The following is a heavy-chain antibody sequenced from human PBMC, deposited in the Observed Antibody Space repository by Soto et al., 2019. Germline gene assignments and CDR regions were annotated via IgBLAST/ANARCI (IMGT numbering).Heavy chain of an antibody. CDR3: ARTDTGTGMNICL. Sequence: SETLSLTCSVSGGSISGSYWSWIRQSPGKGLEWLGYVYYTGSTNYSPSLRSRVSISVDTSKNEFSLRLSSVTAADTAVYFCARTDTGTGMNICLWGPGTQVTLPS. CDR2: VYYTGST. D-gene: IGHD3-3*02. V-gene: IGHV4-59*01. J-gene: IGHJ4*01. CDR1: GGSISGSY.